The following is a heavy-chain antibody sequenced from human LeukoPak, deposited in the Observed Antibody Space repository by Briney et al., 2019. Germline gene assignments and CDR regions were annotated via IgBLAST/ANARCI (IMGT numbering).Heavy chain of an antibody. CDR3: ARVVNGSGSYYYYYYGMDV. CDR2: IYYSGST. J-gene: IGHJ6*02. CDR1: GGSISSGGYY. Sequence: PSETLSLTCTVSGGSISSGGYYWSWIRQHPGKGLEWIVYIYYSGSTYYNPSLKSRVTISVDTSKNQFSLKLSSVTAADTAVYYCARVVNGSGSYYYYYYGMDVWGQGTTVTVSS. V-gene: IGHV4-31*03. D-gene: IGHD3-10*01.